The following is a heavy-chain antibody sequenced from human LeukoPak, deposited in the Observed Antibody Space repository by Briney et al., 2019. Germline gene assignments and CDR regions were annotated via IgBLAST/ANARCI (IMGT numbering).Heavy chain of an antibody. J-gene: IGHJ6*02. CDR1: GGSFSGYY. Sequence: PSETLSLTCAVYGGSFSGYYWSWIRQPPGKGLEWIGEINHSGSTNYNPSLKSRVTISVDTSKNQFSLKLSSVTAADTAVYCCASWVSMYYYYGMDVWGQGTTVTVS. CDR3: ASWVSMYYYYGMDV. D-gene: IGHD5/OR15-5a*01. CDR2: INHSGST. V-gene: IGHV4-34*01.